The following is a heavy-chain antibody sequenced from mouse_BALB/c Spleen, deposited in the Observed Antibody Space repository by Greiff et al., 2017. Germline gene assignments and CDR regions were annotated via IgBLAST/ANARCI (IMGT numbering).Heavy chain of an antibody. Sequence: VQLKQSGTVLARPGASVKMSCKASGYSFTSYWMHWVKQRPGQGLEWIGAIYPGNSDTSYNQKFKGKAKLTAVTSASTAYMELSSLTNEDSAVYYCTRRIYYGYDYFDYWGQGTTLTVSS. CDR2: IYPGNSDT. J-gene: IGHJ2*01. D-gene: IGHD2-2*01. V-gene: IGHV1-5*01. CDR3: TRRIYYGYDYFDY. CDR1: GYSFTSYW.